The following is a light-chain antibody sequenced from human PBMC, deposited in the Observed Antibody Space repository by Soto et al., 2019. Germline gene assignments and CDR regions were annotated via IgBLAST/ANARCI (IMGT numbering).Light chain of an antibody. CDR3: QQYGSSGT. J-gene: IGKJ1*01. CDR1: QSLRTHS. CDR2: GAS. V-gene: IGKV3-20*01. Sequence: EMVLTQSPGTLSLSLGERATLSCRASQSLRTHSLAWYQQKPGQAPRLLIYGASNRATGIPDRFSGSGSGTDFTLTISRLEPEDFAVYYCQQYGSSGTFGQGTKVDIK.